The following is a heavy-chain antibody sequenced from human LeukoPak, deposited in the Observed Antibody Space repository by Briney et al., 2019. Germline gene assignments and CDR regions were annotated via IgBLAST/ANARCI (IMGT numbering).Heavy chain of an antibody. V-gene: IGHV4-34*01. CDR2: INQSGST. Sequence: SETLSLTCAVYGGSFSGYYWSWIRQPPGKGLEWIGEINQSGSTNYNPSLKSRVTISVDTSKNQFSLKLSSVTAADTAVYYCARATEWELPYLDYWGQGTLVTVSS. D-gene: IGHD1-26*01. J-gene: IGHJ4*02. CDR1: GGSFSGYY. CDR3: ARATEWELPYLDY.